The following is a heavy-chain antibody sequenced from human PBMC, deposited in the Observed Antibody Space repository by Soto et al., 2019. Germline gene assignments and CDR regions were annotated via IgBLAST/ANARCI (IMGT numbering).Heavy chain of an antibody. CDR3: ARVGGVQASDYVDAFDY. D-gene: IGHD4-17*01. CDR1: GYTFTTYGITTYG. V-gene: IGHV1-18*01. J-gene: IGHJ4*02. Sequence: QVQLVQSGAEVKKPGASVKVSCEASGYTFTTYGITTYGISWVRQAPVQGLEWRGWITPYNGNTNYAQKFQGRLTMTTDTSTTNAYMELRSLGSDDTAVYYCARVGGVQASDYVDAFDYWGQGTLVTVSS. CDR2: ITPYNGNT.